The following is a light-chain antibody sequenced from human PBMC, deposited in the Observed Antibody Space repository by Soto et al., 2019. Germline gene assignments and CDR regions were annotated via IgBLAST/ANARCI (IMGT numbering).Light chain of an antibody. Sequence: VLTQSPDTLSLSPGERATLSCRASQDVGKFLVWYHQKPGLSPSLVIYDASKRATDIPDRFSGSGSGTAFTLTINRLEHEDVGFYYCQQRNSWPLTFGGGTKVELK. J-gene: IGKJ4*01. CDR1: QDVGKF. CDR2: DAS. V-gene: IGKV3-11*01. CDR3: QQRNSWPLT.